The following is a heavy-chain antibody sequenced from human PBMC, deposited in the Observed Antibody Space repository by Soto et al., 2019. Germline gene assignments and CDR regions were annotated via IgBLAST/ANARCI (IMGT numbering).Heavy chain of an antibody. D-gene: IGHD5-18*01. CDR1: GNTFTIEC. CDR3: ADLRYSHGYSSYYYGMDV. J-gene: IGHJ6*02. CDR2: IDPGDSDT. V-gene: IGHV5-51*01. Sequence: GESLNIKCKGSGNTFTIECMGWGRHRPGKGLESMCLIDPGDSDTRYSPSFQGQVTISADKSISTDYLQWRSLKASDTAMYYCADLRYSHGYSSYYYGMDVWGQGTTV.